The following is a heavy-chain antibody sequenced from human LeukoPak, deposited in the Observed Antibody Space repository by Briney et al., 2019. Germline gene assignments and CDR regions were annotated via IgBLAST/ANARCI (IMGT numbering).Heavy chain of an antibody. CDR3: AKGRFPVVVTAIDY. CDR1: GFTFSSYE. V-gene: IGHV3-48*03. D-gene: IGHD2-21*02. J-gene: IGHJ4*02. Sequence: PGGSLRLSCAASGFTFSSYEMNWVRQAPGKGLEWVSYTSSSGSTIYYADSVKGRFTISRDNAKNSLYLQMNSLRVEDMALYYCAKGRFPVVVTAIDYWGQGTLVTVSS. CDR2: TSSSGSTI.